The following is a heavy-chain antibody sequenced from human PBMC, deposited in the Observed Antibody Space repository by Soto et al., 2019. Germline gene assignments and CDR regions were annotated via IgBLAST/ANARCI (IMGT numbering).Heavy chain of an antibody. J-gene: IGHJ4*02. CDR3: ARIKSGYSYGSIIDY. Sequence: QVQLQESGPGLVKPSETLALSCTVSGGSISHFHWTWIRQPPGKGLEWIGFVFYSGSTTYNPSLQSRVTISVDTSHNHFSLKVRSVTAADTAIYYCARIKSGYSYGSIIDYWGQGTLVTVSS. V-gene: IGHV4-59*01. CDR2: VFYSGST. D-gene: IGHD5-18*01. CDR1: GGSISHFH.